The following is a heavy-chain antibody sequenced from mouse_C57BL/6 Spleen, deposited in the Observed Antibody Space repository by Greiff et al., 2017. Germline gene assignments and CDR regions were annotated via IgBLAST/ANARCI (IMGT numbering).Heavy chain of an antibody. Sequence: QVQLKESGPELVKPGASVKISCKASGYAFSSSWMNWVKQRPGKGLEWIGRIYPGDGDTNYNGKFKGKATLTADKSSSTAYMQLNSLTTEDSAVYFCARLSGYEDYALDYWGQGTSVTVSS. CDR2: IYPGDGDT. CDR1: GYAFSSSW. V-gene: IGHV1-82*01. D-gene: IGHD2-2*01. J-gene: IGHJ4*01. CDR3: ARLSGYEDYALDY.